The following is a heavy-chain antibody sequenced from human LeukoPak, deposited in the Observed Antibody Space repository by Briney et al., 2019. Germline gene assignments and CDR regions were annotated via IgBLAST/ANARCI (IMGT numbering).Heavy chain of an antibody. CDR1: GFTFSTFG. D-gene: IGHD2-2*01. J-gene: IGHJ4*02. CDR3: ARAKYCRSTTCSNFDS. CDR2: ISYDVNNK. V-gene: IGHV3-30*03. Sequence: PGGSLRLSCAASGFTFSTFGMHWVRQAPGKGLEWVAVISYDVNNKYYADSVKGRFTISRDNSKNTLYLQMNSLRAEDTAVYYCARAKYCRSTTCSNFDSWGQGTVVTVSS.